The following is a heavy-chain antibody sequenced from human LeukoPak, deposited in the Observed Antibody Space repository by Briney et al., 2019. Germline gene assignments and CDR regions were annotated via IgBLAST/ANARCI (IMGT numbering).Heavy chain of an antibody. Sequence: GGSLRLSCAASGFTFTSYWMDWVRHAPGKGLVWVSRIYNDGISTAYADFVRGRFTISRDNAKNTLYLQMNSLRADDTAVYYCARRGAVAGTIYAMDVWGQGTTVTVSS. CDR1: GFTFTSYW. D-gene: IGHD6-19*01. V-gene: IGHV3-74*03. J-gene: IGHJ6*02. CDR2: IYNDGIST. CDR3: ARRGAVAGTIYAMDV.